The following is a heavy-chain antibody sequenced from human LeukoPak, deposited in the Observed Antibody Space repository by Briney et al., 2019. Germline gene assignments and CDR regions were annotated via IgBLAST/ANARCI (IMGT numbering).Heavy chain of an antibody. CDR2: IIPIFGTA. J-gene: IGHJ6*02. Sequence: SVKVSCKASGGTFSSYAISWVRQAPGQGLEWMGGIIPIFGTANYAQKFQGRVTITADESTSTAYMELSSLRSEDTAVYYCARDPDTAMVSLLYYYYGMDVWGQGTTVTVSS. V-gene: IGHV1-69*13. CDR1: GGTFSSYA. CDR3: ARDPDTAMVSLLYYYYGMDV. D-gene: IGHD5-18*01.